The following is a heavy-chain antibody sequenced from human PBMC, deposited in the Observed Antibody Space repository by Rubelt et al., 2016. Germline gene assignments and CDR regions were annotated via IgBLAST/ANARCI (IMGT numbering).Heavy chain of an antibody. V-gene: IGHV1-24*01. Sequence: QVQLVQSGAEVKKPGASVKVSCKVSGYTLTDLSMHWVRQAPGKGLEWLGGFDPEDGETIYAQKFKGGGTMTEDTSTDTAYMELCSLRAEDTAVYDCRGICGSYIDYWGQGTLVTVSS. CDR2: FDPEDGET. J-gene: IGHJ4*02. D-gene: IGHD3-16*01. CDR1: GYTLTDLS. CDR3: RGICGSYIDY.